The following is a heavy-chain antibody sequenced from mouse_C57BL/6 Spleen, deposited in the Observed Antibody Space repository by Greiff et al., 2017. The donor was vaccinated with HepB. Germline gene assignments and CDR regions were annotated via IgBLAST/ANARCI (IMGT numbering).Heavy chain of an antibody. D-gene: IGHD2-5*01. Sequence: VKVVESGPGLVAPSQRLSITCTVSGFSLTSYGVDWVRQPPGKGLEWLGVIWGGGSTNYNSALMSRLSISKDNSKSQVFLKMNSLQTDDTAMYYCAKRAYYSNYGAMDYWGQGTSVTVSS. V-gene: IGHV2-9*01. J-gene: IGHJ4*01. CDR3: AKRAYYSNYGAMDY. CDR1: GFSLTSYG. CDR2: IWGGGST.